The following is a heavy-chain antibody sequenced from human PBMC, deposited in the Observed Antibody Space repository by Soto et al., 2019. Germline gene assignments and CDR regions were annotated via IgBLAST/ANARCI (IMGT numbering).Heavy chain of an antibody. CDR3: ARDGVIAAAGTDYYYGMDV. J-gene: IGHJ6*02. CDR2: IYYSGST. CDR1: GGSISSYC. D-gene: IGHD6-13*01. Sequence: SETLSLTCTVSGGSISSYCWSWIRQPPGKGLEWIGYIYYSGSTNYNPSLKSRVTISVDTSKNQFSLKLSSVTAADTAVYYCARDGVIAAAGTDYYYGMDVWGQGTTVTVSS. V-gene: IGHV4-59*01.